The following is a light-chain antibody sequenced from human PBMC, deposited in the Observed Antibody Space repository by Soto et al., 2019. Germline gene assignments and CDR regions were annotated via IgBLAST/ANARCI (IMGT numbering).Light chain of an antibody. CDR1: QSITSN. CDR3: QQRSNWPPLT. CDR2: EAS. V-gene: IGKV3-11*01. Sequence: EVVMTQSPATLSVSPGERATLSCRASQSITSNLAWYQQRPGQTPRLLIYEASTRATGIPARFSGSGSGTDFTLTISSLEPEDFAVYYCQQRSNWPPLTFGGGTKVEIK. J-gene: IGKJ4*01.